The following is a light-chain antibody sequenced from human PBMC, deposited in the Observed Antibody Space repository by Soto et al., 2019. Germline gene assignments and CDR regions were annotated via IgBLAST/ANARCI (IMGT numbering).Light chain of an antibody. V-gene: IGKV1-39*01. Sequence: DIPMTQSPSSLSASVGDRVTITCRSSQSINTYLNWYQQKPGKAPELLIYAASSLQSGVPSRFSGSGSGTDFTLTISSLQPEDFTTYYCQQSYGTPLTFGGGTKVEIK. J-gene: IGKJ4*01. CDR2: AAS. CDR1: QSINTY. CDR3: QQSYGTPLT.